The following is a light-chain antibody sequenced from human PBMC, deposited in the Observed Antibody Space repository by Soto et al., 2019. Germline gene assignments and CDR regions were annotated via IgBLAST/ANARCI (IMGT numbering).Light chain of an antibody. CDR1: QSINSW. CDR3: QHYNSFWT. V-gene: IGKV1-5*01. J-gene: IGKJ1*01. CDR2: DAY. Sequence: DIQMTQSPSTLSASVGDRVTITCRARQSINSWLAWHPPTPGQAPKLLIDDAYNVESVVPSILSGGGSGTEFTLTISSLQPVDSATYYCQHYNSFWTFGQGTKVDIK.